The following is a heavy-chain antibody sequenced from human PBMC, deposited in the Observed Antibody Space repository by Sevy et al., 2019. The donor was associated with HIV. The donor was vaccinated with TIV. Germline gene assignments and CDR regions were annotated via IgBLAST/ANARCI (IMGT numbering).Heavy chain of an antibody. Sequence: SETLSLTCTVSGGSISSSSYYWGWIRQPPGKGLEWIGSIYYSGSTYYNPSLKSRVTISVATSKNQFSLKLSSVTAADTAVYYCARLHGTTVTVDYWGQGTLVTVSS. J-gene: IGHJ4*02. V-gene: IGHV4-39*01. CDR3: ARLHGTTVTVDY. CDR1: GGSISSSSYY. CDR2: IYYSGST. D-gene: IGHD4-17*01.